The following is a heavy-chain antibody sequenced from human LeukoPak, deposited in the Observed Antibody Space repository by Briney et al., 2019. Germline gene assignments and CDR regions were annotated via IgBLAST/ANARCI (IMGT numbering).Heavy chain of an antibody. CDR3: AREATRGYSGYDWKFDY. Sequence: PSEALSLTCTVSGGSISSYYWSWIRQPPGKGLEWIGYIYYSGSTNYNPSPKSRVTISVDTSKNQFSLKLSFVTAADTAVYYCAREATRGYSGYDWKFDYWGQGTLVTVSS. CDR1: GGSISSYY. J-gene: IGHJ4*02. V-gene: IGHV4-59*01. CDR2: IYYSGST. D-gene: IGHD5-12*01.